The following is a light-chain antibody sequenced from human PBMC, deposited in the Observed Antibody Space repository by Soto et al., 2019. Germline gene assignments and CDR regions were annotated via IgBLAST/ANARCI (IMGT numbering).Light chain of an antibody. CDR3: QQSYSTTRT. CDR1: QSISSY. Sequence: DIVMTQSPSSLSSSVGDTVTITCRASQSISSYLNWYQQKPGKAPKLLIYAASSLQSGVPSRLSGSGYGTDFTLTISSLQHEDFETYYCQQSYSTTRTFGQGTQVDIK. CDR2: AAS. V-gene: IGKV1-39*01. J-gene: IGKJ1*01.